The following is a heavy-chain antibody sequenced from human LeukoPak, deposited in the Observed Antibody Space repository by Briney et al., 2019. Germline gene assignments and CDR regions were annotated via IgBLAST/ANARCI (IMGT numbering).Heavy chain of an antibody. CDR1: GFTFSSYA. V-gene: IGHV3-30*04. CDR3: ARRDGDYVSTMDY. Sequence: GGSLRLSCAASGFTFSSYAMHWVRQAPGKGLEWVAVISYDGSNKYYADSVKGRFTISRDNSKNTLYLQMNSLRAEDTAVYYCARRDGDYVSTMDYWGQGTLVTVSS. D-gene: IGHD4-17*01. J-gene: IGHJ4*02. CDR2: ISYDGSNK.